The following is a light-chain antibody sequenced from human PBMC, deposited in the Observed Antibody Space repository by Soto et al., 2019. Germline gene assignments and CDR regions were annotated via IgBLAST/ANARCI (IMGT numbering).Light chain of an antibody. Sequence: DIQMTQSPSTLSASVGDRVTITCRASQSISSWLAWYQQKPGKAPKLLIYDASSLESGVPSRFSGSGSGTEFTLTISRLQPDDFATYYCQQYNSYSWPFGQGTKVEI. CDR1: QSISSW. CDR2: DAS. CDR3: QQYNSYSWP. V-gene: IGKV1-5*01. J-gene: IGKJ1*01.